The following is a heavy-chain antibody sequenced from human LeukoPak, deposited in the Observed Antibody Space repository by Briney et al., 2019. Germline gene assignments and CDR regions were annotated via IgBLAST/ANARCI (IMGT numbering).Heavy chain of an antibody. D-gene: IGHD3-22*01. CDR1: GFTFGDYA. Sequence: GRSLRLSCTASGFTFGDYAMSWVRQAPGKGLEWVGFIRSKAYGGTTEYAASVKGRFTISRDDSKSIAYLQMNSLKTEDTAVYYCTRRLGDYDSSGYYSCGYWGQGTLVTVSS. J-gene: IGHJ4*02. CDR3: TRRLGDYDSSGYYSCGY. V-gene: IGHV3-49*04. CDR2: IRSKAYGGTT.